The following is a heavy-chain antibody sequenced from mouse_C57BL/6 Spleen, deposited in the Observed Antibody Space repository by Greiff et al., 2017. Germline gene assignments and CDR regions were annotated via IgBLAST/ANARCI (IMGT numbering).Heavy chain of an antibody. Sequence: VKLQQSGPELVKPGASVKLSCKASGYTFTSYDINWVKQRPGQGLEWIGWIYPRDGSTKYNEKFKGKATLTVDTSSSTAYMELHSLTSEDSAVYFCARSYYYGSSYDWYFDVWGTGTTVTVSS. CDR2: IYPRDGST. CDR3: ARSYYYGSSYDWYFDV. V-gene: IGHV1-85*01. J-gene: IGHJ1*03. D-gene: IGHD1-1*01. CDR1: GYTFTSYD.